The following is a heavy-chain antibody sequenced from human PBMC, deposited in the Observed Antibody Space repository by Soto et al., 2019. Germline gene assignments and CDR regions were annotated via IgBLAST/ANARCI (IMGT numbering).Heavy chain of an antibody. CDR2: IWYDGSNK. CDR1: GFTFSSYG. D-gene: IGHD2-2*01. Sequence: QVQLVESGGGVVQPGRSLRLSCAASGFTFSSYGMHWVRQAPGKGLECVAVIWYDGSNKYYADSVKGRFTISRDNSKNTLYLQMNSLRAEDTAVYYCARDGDIVVVPAAPRPFDYWGQGTLVTVSS. J-gene: IGHJ4*02. V-gene: IGHV3-33*01. CDR3: ARDGDIVVVPAAPRPFDY.